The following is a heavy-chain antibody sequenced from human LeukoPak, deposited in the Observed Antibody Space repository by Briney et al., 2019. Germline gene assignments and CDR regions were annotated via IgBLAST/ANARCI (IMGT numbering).Heavy chain of an antibody. CDR3: ARALHQDSGWYYYYYYYMDV. D-gene: IGHD6-19*01. CDR2: IYSGGST. CDR1: GFTFNTYS. J-gene: IGHJ6*03. V-gene: IGHV3-53*01. Sequence: GGSLRLSCAASGFTFNTYSISWVRQAPGKGLEWVSVIYSGGSTYYADSVKGRFTISRDNSKKTLYLQMNSLRAEDTAVYYCARALHQDSGWYYYYYYYMDVWGKGTTVTVSS.